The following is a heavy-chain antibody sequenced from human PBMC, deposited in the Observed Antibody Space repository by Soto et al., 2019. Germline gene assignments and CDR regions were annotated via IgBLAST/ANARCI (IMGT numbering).Heavy chain of an antibody. CDR2: ISGSGGST. D-gene: IGHD5-12*01. CDR3: AKEHSLSGYDLGDAFDI. Sequence: EVQLLESGGGLVQPGGSLRLSCAASGFTFSSYAMSWVRQAPGKGLEWVSAISGSGGSTYYADSVKGRFTISRDNSNNALYLQMNSLRAEDTAVYYCAKEHSLSGYDLGDAFDIWGQGTMVTVSS. CDR1: GFTFSSYA. J-gene: IGHJ3*02. V-gene: IGHV3-23*01.